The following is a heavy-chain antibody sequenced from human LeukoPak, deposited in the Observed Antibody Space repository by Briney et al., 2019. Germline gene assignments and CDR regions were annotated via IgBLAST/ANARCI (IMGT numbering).Heavy chain of an antibody. CDR2: IYYSGST. D-gene: IGHD3-3*01. CDR3: ARVVHYDFWSGYYPDYYYYGMDV. V-gene: IGHV4-39*02. Sequence: NPSETLSLTCTVSGGSISGSSYYWGWIRQPPGKGLEWIGSIYYSGSTYYNPSLKSRVTISVDTSKNQFSLKLNSVTATDTAVYYCARVVHYDFWSGYYPDYYYYGMDVWGQGTTVTVSS. CDR1: GGSISGSSYY. J-gene: IGHJ6*02.